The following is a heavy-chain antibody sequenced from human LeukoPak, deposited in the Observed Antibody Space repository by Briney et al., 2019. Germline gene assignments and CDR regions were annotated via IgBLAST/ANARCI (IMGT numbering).Heavy chain of an antibody. CDR3: ARDFGINYGDYYYYYMDV. CDR1: GYTFTSYW. D-gene: IGHD4-17*01. V-gene: IGHV1-46*01. Sequence: ASVKVSCKASGYTFTSYWMHWVRQAPGQGLEWLGVINPNSGRTTYTQNFQGRVTMTRDTSTTTVYMELSRLRSEDTAMYYCARDFGINYGDYYYYYMDVWGKGTTVTVSS. J-gene: IGHJ6*03. CDR2: INPNSGRT.